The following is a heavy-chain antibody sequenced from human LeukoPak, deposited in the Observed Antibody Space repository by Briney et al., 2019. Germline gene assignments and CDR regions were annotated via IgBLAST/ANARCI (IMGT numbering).Heavy chain of an antibody. Sequence: GESLKISCKGSGYSFTSYWIGWVRQMPGKGLEWMGIIYPGDSDTRYSPSFQGQVTISADKSISTAYLQWSSLKASDTAMYYCARLGMGLSYYYYMDVWGKGTTVTVSS. CDR1: GYSFTSYW. V-gene: IGHV5-51*01. CDR2: IYPGDSDT. D-gene: IGHD2-8*01. J-gene: IGHJ6*03. CDR3: ARLGMGLSYYYYMDV.